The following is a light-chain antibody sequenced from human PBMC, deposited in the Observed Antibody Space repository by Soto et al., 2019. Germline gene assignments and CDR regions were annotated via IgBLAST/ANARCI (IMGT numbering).Light chain of an antibody. J-gene: IGKJ4*01. Sequence: EIVLTQSAGTLSLSPGERATLSCRASQSVNSNYLVCYQQIGGQAPRLLIFDATKRAAGIPARFSGSGSGTDFTLRIVSLEPEDSAVYYCQQRSSWPGTFGGGTKVDI. CDR2: DAT. V-gene: IGKV3-11*01. CDR3: QQRSSWPGT. CDR1: QSVNSNY.